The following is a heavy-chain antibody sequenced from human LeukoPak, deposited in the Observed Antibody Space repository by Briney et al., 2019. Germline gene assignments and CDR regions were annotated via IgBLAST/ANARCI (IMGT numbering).Heavy chain of an antibody. CDR2: MNPKSGNT. D-gene: IGHD3-3*01. V-gene: IGHV1-8*01. J-gene: IGHJ5*02. CDR3: GRGLRGYDFWSGYYPFNWFDP. CDR1: GYTFTSYD. Sequence: GASVKVSCKASGYTFTSYDINWVRQATGQGLEWMGWMNPKSGNTGYAQKFQGRVTMTRNTSISTAYMELSSLRSEDTAVYYCGRGLRGYDFWSGYYPFNWFDPWGQGTLVTVSS.